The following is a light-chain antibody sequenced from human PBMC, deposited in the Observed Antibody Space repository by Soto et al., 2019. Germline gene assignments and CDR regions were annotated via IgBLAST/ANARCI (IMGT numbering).Light chain of an antibody. CDR1: QTISSW. Sequence: IQLTLSPFTLSGPERDRVTITCGASQTISSWLAWYQQKPGKAPKLLVYKASTLKSGVPSRFSGSGSGTEFTLTISSLQPDDFATYYCQHYNCYSEAFGQGTKVDIK. J-gene: IGKJ1*01. CDR3: QHYNCYSEA. V-gene: IGKV1-5*03. CDR2: KAS.